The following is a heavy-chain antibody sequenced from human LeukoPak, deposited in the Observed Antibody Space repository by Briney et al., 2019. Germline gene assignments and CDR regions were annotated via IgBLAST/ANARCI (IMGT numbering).Heavy chain of an antibody. CDR1: GYTSTSYG. J-gene: IGHJ4*02. CDR3: ARGRISGSYYIY. V-gene: IGHV1-18*01. D-gene: IGHD1-26*01. Sequence: ASVKVSCEASGYTSTSYGISWVPQAPGQGLEWMGWISAYNGNTNYAQKLQGRVTMTTDTSTSTAYIELRSLRSDDTAVYYCARGRISGSYYIYCGQGTLVTVSS. CDR2: ISAYNGNT.